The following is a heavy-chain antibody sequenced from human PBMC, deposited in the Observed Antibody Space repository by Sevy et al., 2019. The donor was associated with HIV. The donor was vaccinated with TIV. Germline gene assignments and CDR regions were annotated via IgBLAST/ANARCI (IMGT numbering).Heavy chain of an antibody. J-gene: IGHJ6*03. Sequence: GGSLRLSCAASGFTFSSYWMHWVRQAPGKGLVWVSRINSDGSSTSYADSVKGRFTISRDNAKNTLDLQMNSLRAEDTAVYYCARGGTTVGTGYYYYYMDVWGKRTTVTVSS. V-gene: IGHV3-74*01. CDR2: INSDGSST. CDR3: ARGGTTVGTGYYYYYMDV. D-gene: IGHD4-4*01. CDR1: GFTFSSYW.